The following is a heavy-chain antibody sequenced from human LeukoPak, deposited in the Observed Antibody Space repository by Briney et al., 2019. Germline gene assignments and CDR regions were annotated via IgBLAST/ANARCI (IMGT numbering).Heavy chain of an antibody. CDR2: INPNSGGT. V-gene: IGHV1-2*06. D-gene: IGHD6-19*01. CDR3: ARDLPSPGISVADDY. J-gene: IGHJ4*02. Sequence: VASVKVSCRASGYTITGYYMFWLRQAPGQGLEWMGRINPNSGGTNYAQKFQGRVTMTRDTSITTAYMGLSSLRSDDTAVYYCARDLPSPGISVADDYWGQGTLVTVSS. CDR1: GYTITGYY.